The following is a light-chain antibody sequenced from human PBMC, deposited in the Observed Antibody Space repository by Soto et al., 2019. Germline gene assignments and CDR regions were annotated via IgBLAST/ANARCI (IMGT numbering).Light chain of an antibody. CDR1: SSDFGGYNY. V-gene: IGLV2-14*01. Sequence: QSVLTQPASVSASPGQSITISCTGTSSDFGGYNYVSWYQQHPGKAPKLMIYDVSNRPSGVSNRFSGSKSGNTASLTISGLQAEDEADYYCSSYTSSSTPYVFGTGTKSPS. CDR3: SSYTSSSTPYV. J-gene: IGLJ1*01. CDR2: DVS.